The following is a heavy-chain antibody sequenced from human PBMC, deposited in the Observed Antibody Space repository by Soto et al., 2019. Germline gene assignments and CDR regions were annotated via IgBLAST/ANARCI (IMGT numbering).Heavy chain of an antibody. V-gene: IGHV1-46*03. Sequence: ASVKVSCKASGYTFTSYYMHWVRQAPGQGLEWMGIINPSGGSTSYAQKFQGRVTMTRDTSTSTVYMELSSLRSEDTAVYYCARDESTPPAMFWFAPGGKGTLVTVPS. CDR1: GYTFTSYY. J-gene: IGHJ5*02. CDR3: ARDESTPPAMFWFAP. D-gene: IGHD2-2*01. CDR2: INPSGGST.